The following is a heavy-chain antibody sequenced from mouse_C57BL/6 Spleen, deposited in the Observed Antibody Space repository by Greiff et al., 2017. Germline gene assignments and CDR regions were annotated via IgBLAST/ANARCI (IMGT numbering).Heavy chain of an antibody. CDR2: IYPRSGNT. J-gene: IGHJ3*01. V-gene: IGHV1-81*01. CDR3: ASPPPFAY. CDR1: GYTFTSYG. Sequence: VQLQQSGAELARPGASVKLSCKASGYTFTSYGISWVKQRTGQGLEWIGEIYPRSGNTYYNEKFKGKATLTADKSSSTAYMELRSLTSEDSAVYFCASPPPFAYWGQGTLVTVSA.